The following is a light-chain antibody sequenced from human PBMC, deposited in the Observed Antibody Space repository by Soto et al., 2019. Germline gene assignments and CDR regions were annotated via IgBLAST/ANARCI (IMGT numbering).Light chain of an antibody. CDR2: DVY. CDR1: DIGSQS. J-gene: IGLJ2*01. Sequence: SYELTQSPSVSVAPGQTATISCSGHDIGSQSVHWYQQRAGQAPVLVIYDVYDRPSGIPERFSGSISATTATLTISRVEVGDEADYYCAAWDDSLNGEVVFGGGTKVTVL. V-gene: IGLV3-21*02. CDR3: AAWDDSLNGEVV.